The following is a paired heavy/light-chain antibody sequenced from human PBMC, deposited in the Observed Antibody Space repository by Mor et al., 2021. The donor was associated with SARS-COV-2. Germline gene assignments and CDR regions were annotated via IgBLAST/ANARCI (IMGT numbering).Heavy chain of an antibody. D-gene: IGHD5-18*01. CDR1: GFTFSSRG. V-gene: IGHV3-33*01. Sequence: QVQLVASGGGVVQPGGSLRLSCAASGFTFSSRGLHWVRQAPGKGLEWVAVIFFNGITKYYTDSVEGRFTISRDISTATLYLQMDNLRTEDSAVYYCAREGDGDGYYDLDHWGQGTLVTVSS. CDR3: AREGDGDGYYDLDH. CDR2: IFFNGITK. J-gene: IGHJ4*02.
Light chain of an antibody. V-gene: IGKV2D-29*01. CDR1: QSLLQTDGHTY. CDR2: EVS. J-gene: IGKJ5*01. CDR3: MQTVQRPIT. Sequence: EIVMTQSPLSLSVTPGQSASISCKSSQSLLQTDGHTYLYWYLQKPGQPPQLLISEVSRRFSGVSDAISGSGSGTDFTLKISRVGPEDVGVYYCMQTVQRPITFGQGTRLEIE.